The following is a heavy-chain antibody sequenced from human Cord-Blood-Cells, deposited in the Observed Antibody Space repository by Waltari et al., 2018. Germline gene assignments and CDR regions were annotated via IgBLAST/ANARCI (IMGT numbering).Heavy chain of an antibody. D-gene: IGHD3-10*01. J-gene: IGHJ4*02. CDR1: GFTFSSDA. V-gene: IGHV3-30*04. CDR2: ISYDGSNK. CDR3: ARGITMVRGVIDY. Sequence: QVQLVESGGGVVQPGRSLRLSCAASGFTFSSDAMHWVRQAPGKGLEWVAVISYDGSNKYYADSVKGRFTISRDNSKNTLYLQMNSLRAEDTAVYYCARGITMVRGVIDYWGQGTLVTVSS.